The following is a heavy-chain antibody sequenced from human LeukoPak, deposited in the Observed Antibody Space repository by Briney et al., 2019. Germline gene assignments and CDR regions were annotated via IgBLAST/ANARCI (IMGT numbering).Heavy chain of an antibody. CDR2: IYTSGST. CDR3: ARVVEDYDFWSGYNYYYYYMDV. Sequence: SQTLSLTCTVSGGSISSGSYYWSWIRQPAGKGLEWIGRIYTSGSTNYNPSLKSRVTISVDTSKNQFPLKLSSVTAADTAVYYCARVVEDYDFWSGYNYYYYYMDVWGKGTTVTVSS. D-gene: IGHD3-3*01. V-gene: IGHV4-61*02. CDR1: GGSISSGSYY. J-gene: IGHJ6*03.